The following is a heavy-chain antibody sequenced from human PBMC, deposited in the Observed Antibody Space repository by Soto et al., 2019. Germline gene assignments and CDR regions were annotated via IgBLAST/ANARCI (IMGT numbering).Heavy chain of an antibody. D-gene: IGHD2-15*01. CDR3: TSSGGSDPGVEFDY. CDR2: IKSKTDGGTT. V-gene: IGHV3-15*01. Sequence: EVQLVESGGGLVKPGGSLRLSCAASGFTFSNAWMSWVRQAPGKGLEWVGRIKSKTDGGTTDYAAPVKGRFTISRDDSNTTLYLQMNSLKAEDTAVYYCTSSGGSDPGVEFDYWGQGTLVTVSS. CDR1: GFTFSNAW. J-gene: IGHJ4*02.